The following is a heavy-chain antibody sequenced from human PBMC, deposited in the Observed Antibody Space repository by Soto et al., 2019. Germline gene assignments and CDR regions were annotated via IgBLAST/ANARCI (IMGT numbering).Heavy chain of an antibody. V-gene: IGHV1-69*06. D-gene: IGHD3-22*01. CDR2: LIPIFGTA. CDR3: ARARSAYYYDSSGIRVGNYYYYYGMDV. J-gene: IGHJ6*02. CDR1: GGTFSSYA. Sequence: SVKVSCKASGGTFSSYAIRWVRQAPGQGLEWMGGLIPIFGTANYAQKCQGRVTITADKSTSTAYMELSSLRSEDTAVYYCARARSAYYYDSSGIRVGNYYYYYGMDVWGQGTTVTVSS.